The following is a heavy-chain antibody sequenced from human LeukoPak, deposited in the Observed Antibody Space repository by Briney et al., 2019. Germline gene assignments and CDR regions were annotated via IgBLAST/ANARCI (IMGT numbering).Heavy chain of an antibody. Sequence: ASVKVSCKASGYTFTSYDINWVRQATGQGLEWMGWMNPNSGNTGYAQKFQGRVTMTRNTSISTAYMELSSLRSEDTAVYCCAREGCSGGSRYKWGYYYYYGMDVWGQGTTVTVSS. CDR1: GYTFTSYD. J-gene: IGHJ6*02. D-gene: IGHD2-15*01. CDR3: AREGCSGGSRYKWGYYYYYGMDV. CDR2: MNPNSGNT. V-gene: IGHV1-8*01.